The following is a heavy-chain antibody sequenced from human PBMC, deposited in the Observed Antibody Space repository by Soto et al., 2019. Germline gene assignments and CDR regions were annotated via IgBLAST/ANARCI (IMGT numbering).Heavy chain of an antibody. D-gene: IGHD7-27*01. J-gene: IGHJ6*03. CDR3: ARDLSWGSNWYYYMDV. CDR2: ISSSSSVI. CDR1: GFILSDCA. V-gene: IGHV3-48*01. Sequence: HPLGSLRLSCATSGFILSDCAMNWVRQAPGKGLEWVSYISSSSSVIDYADSVKGRFTVSRDNARNSLYLQMNSLRAEDTAVYYCARDLSWGSNWYYYMDVWGKGTTVTVSS.